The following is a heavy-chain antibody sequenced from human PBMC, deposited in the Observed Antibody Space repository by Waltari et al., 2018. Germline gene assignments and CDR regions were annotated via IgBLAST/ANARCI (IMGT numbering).Heavy chain of an antibody. Sequence: EVQLLESGGGLVQPGGSLRLSCAASGFTFSSYAMSWVRQAPGKGLEWVSAIIGSGGSTYYADAVKGRFTISRDNSKNTLYLQMNSLRAEDTAVYYCAKPYSSRSYYYYYGMDVWGQGTTVTVSS. J-gene: IGHJ6*02. CDR1: GFTFSSYA. D-gene: IGHD6-13*01. V-gene: IGHV3-23*01. CDR3: AKPYSSRSYYYYYGMDV. CDR2: IIGSGGST.